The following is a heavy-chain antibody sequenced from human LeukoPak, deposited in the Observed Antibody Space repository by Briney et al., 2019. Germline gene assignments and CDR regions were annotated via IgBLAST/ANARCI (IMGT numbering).Heavy chain of an antibody. V-gene: IGHV3-30*18. CDR3: AKDGGDSAPFDY. J-gene: IGHJ4*02. D-gene: IGHD2-21*02. CDR1: GFTFSSYG. CDR2: ISYDGSNK. Sequence: PGGSLRLSCAASGFTFSSYGMHWVRQAPGKGLEWVAVISYDGSNKYYADSVKGRFTISRDNSKNTLYLQMNSLRAEDTAVYYCAKDGGDSAPFDYWGQGTLVAVSS.